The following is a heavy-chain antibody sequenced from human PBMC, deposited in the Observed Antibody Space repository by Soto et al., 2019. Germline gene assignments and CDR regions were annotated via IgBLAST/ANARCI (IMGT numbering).Heavy chain of an antibody. CDR1: GGSFSGYD. D-gene: IGHD1-7*01. CDR3: ARGNWNYGYYYCDGMEV. Sequence: SSETLSLTCAVCGGSFSGYDCSWIRQPPWKGLEWIAEINHSGITNYNPSLKSRVTISVDTSKNQFSLKLSSVTAADTAVYYCARGNWNYGYYYCDGMEVWGQGTTVTVCS. CDR2: INHSGIT. J-gene: IGHJ6*02. V-gene: IGHV4-34*01.